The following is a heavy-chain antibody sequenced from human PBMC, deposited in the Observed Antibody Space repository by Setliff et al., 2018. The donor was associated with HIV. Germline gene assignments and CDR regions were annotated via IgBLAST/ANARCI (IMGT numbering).Heavy chain of an antibody. CDR3: ARDSEPGTRVAGTTGLDY. CDR2: ISPDGSAT. V-gene: IGHV3-7*01. Sequence: AGGSLRLSCAASGFTFSSAWMGWVRQAPAKGLEWVANISPDGSATYYVDSVKGRFTISRDNAKNSLYLQLNSLRVEDTAMYYCARDSEPGTRVAGTTGLDYWGQGSLVTVSS. CDR1: GFTFSSAW. D-gene: IGHD6-19*01. J-gene: IGHJ4*02.